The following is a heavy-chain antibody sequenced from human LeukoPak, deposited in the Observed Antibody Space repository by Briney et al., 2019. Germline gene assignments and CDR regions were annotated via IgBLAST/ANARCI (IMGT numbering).Heavy chain of an antibody. Sequence: GGSLRLSCAASGFTFSSYEMNWVRQAPGKGLEWVSSISVSGTYIYYSDSVKGRFTISRDNAKNSLYLEMNSLRSDDTAIYYCARDRDYGTFDYWGQGTLVTVSS. CDR1: GFTFSSYE. V-gene: IGHV3-21*01. J-gene: IGHJ4*02. CDR3: ARDRDYGTFDY. CDR2: ISVSGTYI. D-gene: IGHD4-17*01.